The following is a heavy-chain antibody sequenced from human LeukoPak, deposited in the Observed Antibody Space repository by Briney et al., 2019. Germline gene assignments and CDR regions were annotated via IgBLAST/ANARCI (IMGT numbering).Heavy chain of an antibody. D-gene: IGHD3-3*01. V-gene: IGHV3-7*01. CDR3: ARVKRDFWSGLYGMDV. CDR2: IKQDGSGK. Sequence: PGGSLRLSCAASGFTFSSYWMSWVRQAPGKGLEWVANIKQDGSGKYYVDSVKGRFTISRDNAKNSLYLQMNSLRAEDTAVYYCARVKRDFWSGLYGMDVWGQGTTVTVSS. CDR1: GFTFSSYW. J-gene: IGHJ6*02.